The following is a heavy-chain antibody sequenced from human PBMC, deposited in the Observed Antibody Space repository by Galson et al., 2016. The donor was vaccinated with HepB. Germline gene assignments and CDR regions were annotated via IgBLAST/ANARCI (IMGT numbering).Heavy chain of an antibody. CDR2: ILPDFGTA. Sequence: SVKVSCKASGYSFTSHPLSWVRQAPGQGLEWMGWILPDFGTANYAQKFQGRLTITADISTNTAYLELSSLSSEDTAVYYCARYCDSLTACRESRFDYWGQGTLVTVSS. J-gene: IGHJ4*02. CDR3: ARYCDSLTACRESRFDY. CDR1: GYSFTSHP. V-gene: IGHV1-69*06. D-gene: IGHD3-9*01.